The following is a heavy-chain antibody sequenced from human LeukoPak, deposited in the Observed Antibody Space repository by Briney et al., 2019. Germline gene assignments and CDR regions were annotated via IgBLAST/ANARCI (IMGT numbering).Heavy chain of an antibody. V-gene: IGHV1-69*04. J-gene: IGHJ4*02. Sequence: GASVKVSCKASGGTFSSYAISWVRQAPGQGLEWMGRIIPILGIANYAQKFQGRVTITADKSTSTAYMELSSLRSEDTAVYYCARDRALGYCSSTSCLDFDYWGQGTLVTVSS. CDR3: ARDRALGYCSSTSCLDFDY. CDR1: GGTFSSYA. CDR2: IIPILGIA. D-gene: IGHD2-2*01.